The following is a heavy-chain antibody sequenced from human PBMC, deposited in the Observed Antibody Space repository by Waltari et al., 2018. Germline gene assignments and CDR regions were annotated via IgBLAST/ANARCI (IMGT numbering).Heavy chain of an antibody. V-gene: IGHV4-34*01. J-gene: IGHJ6*02. Sequence: QVQLQQWGAGLLKPSETLSLTCAMSGGSFNGYDWSWIRQPPGKGLEWVAVIYKNDNTYYGDLVEDRFTISRDPSTNTLFLQMNRLIAADTALYYCASTASPFAYYYHGVDVWGQGTVVTVSS. CDR1: GGSFNGYD. D-gene: IGHD3-16*01. CDR3: ASTASPFAYYYHGVDV. CDR2: IYKNDNT.